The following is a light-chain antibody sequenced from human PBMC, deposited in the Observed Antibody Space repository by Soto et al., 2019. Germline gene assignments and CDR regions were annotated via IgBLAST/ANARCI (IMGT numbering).Light chain of an antibody. Sequence: QSVLTQSPSASGSPGQSVTISCTGTSSDVGNYKYVSWYQQHPGKAPKLVIYEVSKRPSGVPDRFSGSKSGNTASLTVSGLQAEDEADYYCSSYAGSNNWVFGGGTKLTVL. CDR3: SSYAGSNNWV. CDR2: EVS. CDR1: SSDVGNYKY. J-gene: IGLJ3*02. V-gene: IGLV2-8*01.